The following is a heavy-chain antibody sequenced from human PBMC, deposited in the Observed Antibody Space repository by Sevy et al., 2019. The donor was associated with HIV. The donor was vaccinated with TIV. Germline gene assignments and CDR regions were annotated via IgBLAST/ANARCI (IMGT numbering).Heavy chain of an antibody. CDR3: TRWKAAQSIFDY. Sequence: GGSLRLSCTASGFTFGDYCMSWVRQAPGKGLEWVAFLKSEVYGGTVHHAASVRGRFVISRDDSKTIAYLQINDLKTEDTGVYYCTRWKAAQSIFDYWGQGALVTVSS. D-gene: IGHD6-13*01. J-gene: IGHJ4*02. CDR1: GFTFGDYC. V-gene: IGHV3-49*04. CDR2: LKSEVYGGTV.